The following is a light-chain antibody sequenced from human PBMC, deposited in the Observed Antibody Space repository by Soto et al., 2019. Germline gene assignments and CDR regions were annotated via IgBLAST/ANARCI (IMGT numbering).Light chain of an antibody. CDR3: SSYADTNNLV. V-gene: IGLV2-8*01. Sequence: QSALTQPPSAAGSPGQSVTISCTGTSSDIGGYNFVSWYQQHPGKAPKLMIDEVNKQPSGVPDRFSGSKSGNTASLTVSGLQAEDEADYYCSSYADTNNLVFGGGTKVTVL. J-gene: IGLJ2*01. CDR2: EVN. CDR1: SSDIGGYNF.